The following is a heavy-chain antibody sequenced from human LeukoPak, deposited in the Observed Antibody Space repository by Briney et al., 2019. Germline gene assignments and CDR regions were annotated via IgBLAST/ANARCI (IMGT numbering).Heavy chain of an antibody. CDR1: GDSFKNYY. V-gene: IGHV4-34*01. CDR3: ARARAFVWGSYRYIPYYFDP. D-gene: IGHD3-16*02. J-gene: IGHJ5*02. CDR2: INHGGLT. Sequence: KASETLSLTCAVYGDSFKNYYWTWIRQSPEKGLEWIGEINHGGLTSYNPSLESRLTLLVDTSKNQFSLNLRSMTAADTAVYFCARARAFVWGSYRYIPYYFDPWGQGTLVTVSS.